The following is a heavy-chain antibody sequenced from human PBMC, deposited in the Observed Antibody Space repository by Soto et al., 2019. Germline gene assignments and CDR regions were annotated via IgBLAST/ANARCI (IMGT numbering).Heavy chain of an antibody. D-gene: IGHD3-16*01. CDR1: GFPVRSYV. J-gene: IGHJ4*02. Sequence: PGGSLRLSCAASGFPVRSYVMSWVRQDPGEGPEWVSTISANDDHTWYADPVKGRFTISRDNSKNTLYLQMNSLRADDAAVYYCAKVHVLGGLPTHFDYWGQGTLVTVSS. CDR2: ISANDDHT. V-gene: IGHV3-23*01. CDR3: AKVHVLGGLPTHFDY.